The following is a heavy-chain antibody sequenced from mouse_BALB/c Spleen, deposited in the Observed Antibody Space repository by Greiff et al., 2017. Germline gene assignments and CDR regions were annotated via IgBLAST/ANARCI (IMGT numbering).Heavy chain of an antibody. J-gene: IGHJ2*01. CDR3: ARWGYYDFDY. CDR2: ISTYYGDA. V-gene: IGHV1S137*01. CDR1: GYTFTDYA. Sequence: VQLQQSGAELVRPGVSVKISCKGSGYTFTDYAMHWVKQSHAKSLEWIGVISTYYGDASYNQKFKGKATMTVDKSSSTAYMELARLTSEDSAIYYCARWGYYDFDYWGQGTTLTVSS. D-gene: IGHD2-1*01.